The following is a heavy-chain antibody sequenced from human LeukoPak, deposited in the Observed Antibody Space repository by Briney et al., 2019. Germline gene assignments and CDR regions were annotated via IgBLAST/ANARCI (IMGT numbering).Heavy chain of an antibody. D-gene: IGHD2-2*01. CDR1: GFTFSSYA. Sequence: GGSLRLSCAASGFTFSSYAMHWVRQAPGKGLEYVSAISSNGGSTYYANSVKGRFTISRDNSKNTLYLQMGSLRAEDMAVYYCARAVVVPAATYYFDYWGQGTLVTVSS. V-gene: IGHV3-64*01. CDR2: ISSNGGST. CDR3: ARAVVVPAATYYFDY. J-gene: IGHJ4*02.